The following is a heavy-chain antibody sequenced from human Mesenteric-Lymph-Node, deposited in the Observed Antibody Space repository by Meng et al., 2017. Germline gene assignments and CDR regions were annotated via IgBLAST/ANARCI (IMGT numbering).Heavy chain of an antibody. V-gene: IGHV3-48*03. CDR2: FSSSDSRT. D-gene: IGHD3-22*01. Sequence: GGSLRLSCAASGFTFSNYEMNWVRQAPGKGLEWVSFFSSSDSRTFYAESVKGRFTISRDTSKNILYLEMSSLRTEDTAMYYCARAGHSSGYCDDFASWGQGTAVTVSS. J-gene: IGHJ3*02. CDR1: GFTFSNYE. CDR3: ARAGHSSGYCDDFAS.